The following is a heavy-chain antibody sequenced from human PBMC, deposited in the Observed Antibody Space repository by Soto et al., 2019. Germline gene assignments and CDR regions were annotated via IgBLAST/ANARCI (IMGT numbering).Heavy chain of an antibody. CDR1: GFTFSSYG. CDR2: IWYDGSNK. J-gene: IGHJ3*02. D-gene: IGHD3-22*01. CDR3: ARGTYYYDRSSPEIHDAFDI. Sequence: QVQLVESGGGVVQPGRSLRLSCAASGFTFSSYGMHWVRQAPGKGLEWVAVIWYDGSNKYYADSVKGRFTISRDNSKNTLYLQMNSLRAEDTAVYYCARGTYYYDRSSPEIHDAFDIWGQGTMVTVSS. V-gene: IGHV3-33*01.